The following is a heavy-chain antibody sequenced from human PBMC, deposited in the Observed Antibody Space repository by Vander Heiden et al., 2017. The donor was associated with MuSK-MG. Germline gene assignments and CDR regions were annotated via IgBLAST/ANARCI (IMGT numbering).Heavy chain of an antibody. CDR3: ARGLRAHDAFDI. CDR2: ISSSSSYI. CDR1: GSPFSSYS. V-gene: IGHV3-21*01. J-gene: IGHJ3*02. Sequence: EVQLVESGGGLVKPGGSLRLSCAASGSPFSSYSMNWVRQAPGKGLEWVSSISSSSSYIYYADSVKGRFTISRDNAKNSLYLQMNSLRAEDTAVYYCARGLRAHDAFDIWGQGTMVTVSS.